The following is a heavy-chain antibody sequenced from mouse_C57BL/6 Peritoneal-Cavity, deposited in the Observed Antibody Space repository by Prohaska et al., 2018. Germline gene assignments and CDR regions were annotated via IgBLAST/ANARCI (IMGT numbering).Heavy chain of an antibody. D-gene: IGHD4-1*01. V-gene: IGHV4-1*01. CDR3: ARQLGEDAMDY. CDR1: GIDFSRYW. CDR2: INPDSSTI. J-gene: IGHJ4*01. Sequence: EVKLLQSGGGPVQPGGSLKLSCAASGIDFSRYWMSWVRRAPGKGLEWIGEINPDSSTINYAPSLKDKFIISRDNAKNTLYLQMSKVRSEDTALYYCARQLGEDAMDYWGQGTSVTVSS.